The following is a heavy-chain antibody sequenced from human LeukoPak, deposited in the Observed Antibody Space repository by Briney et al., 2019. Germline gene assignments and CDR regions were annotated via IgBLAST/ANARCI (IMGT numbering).Heavy chain of an antibody. J-gene: IGHJ4*02. D-gene: IGHD5-12*01. CDR1: GGSISSYY. Sequence: SETLSLTCTVSGGSISSYYWSWIRQPPGKGLEWIGYIYCSGSTNYNPSLKSRVTISVDTSKNQFSLKLSSVTAADTAVYYCARERDLGGYDHFDYWGQGTLVTVSS. V-gene: IGHV4-59*01. CDR2: IYCSGST. CDR3: ARERDLGGYDHFDY.